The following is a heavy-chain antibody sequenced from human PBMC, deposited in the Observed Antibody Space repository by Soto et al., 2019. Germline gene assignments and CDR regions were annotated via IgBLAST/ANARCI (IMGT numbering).Heavy chain of an antibody. CDR1: GGTFSSYT. D-gene: IGHD5-18*01. J-gene: IGHJ4*02. V-gene: IGHV1-69*08. Sequence: SVKVSCKASGGTFSSYTISWVRQAPGQGLEWMGRIIPILGNANYAQRFQGRVTITRDKSASTAYMELSSLRSEDTAVYYCARGKGGYSYWYYWGQGTLVTVSS. CDR3: ARGKGGYSYWYY. CDR2: IIPILGNA.